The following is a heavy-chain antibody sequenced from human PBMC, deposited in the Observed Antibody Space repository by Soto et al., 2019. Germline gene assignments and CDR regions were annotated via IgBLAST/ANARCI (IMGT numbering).Heavy chain of an antibody. Sequence: QVQLVQSGAEVKKPGSSVKVSCKASGGTFSTYSITWVRQAPGQGPEWMGRIIPVLGLANYAQKFHGRVTTTSDKSTSTAYMELSSLRAEDTAVYYCAKEVYCSAGSCLDDAFDIWGQGTMVTVSA. J-gene: IGHJ3*02. CDR3: AKEVYCSAGSCLDDAFDI. CDR1: GGTFSTYS. D-gene: IGHD2-15*01. CDR2: IIPVLGLA. V-gene: IGHV1-69*02.